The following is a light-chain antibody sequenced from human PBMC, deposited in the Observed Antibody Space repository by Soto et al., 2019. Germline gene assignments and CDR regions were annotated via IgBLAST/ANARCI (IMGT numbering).Light chain of an antibody. CDR2: AAT. CDR1: QGVSSS. V-gene: IGKV1-9*01. CDR3: QQLHSYPFT. Sequence: IQLTQTPPSLSASVGDSVTITCRASQGVSSSLAWYHQQPGKAPKLLIYAATTLQSGVPSRFSGSGSGTDFTLTINSLQPEDFATYYCQQLHSYPFTFGQGTRLEIK. J-gene: IGKJ5*01.